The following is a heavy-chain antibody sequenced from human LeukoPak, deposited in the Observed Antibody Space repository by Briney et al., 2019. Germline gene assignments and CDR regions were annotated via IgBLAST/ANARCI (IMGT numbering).Heavy chain of an antibody. V-gene: IGHV1-18*04. CDR3: ARDSSSWQPLDY. Sequence: ASVKVSCRASGYTFTSYGISWVRQAPGQGLEWMGWISAYNGNTNYAQKLQGRVTMTTDTSTSTAYMELRSLRSDDTAVYYCARDSSSWQPLDYWGQGTLVTVSS. CDR1: GYTFTSYG. J-gene: IGHJ4*02. CDR2: ISAYNGNT. D-gene: IGHD6-13*01.